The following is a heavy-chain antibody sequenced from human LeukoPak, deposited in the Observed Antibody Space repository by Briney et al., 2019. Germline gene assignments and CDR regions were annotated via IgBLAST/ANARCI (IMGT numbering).Heavy chain of an antibody. V-gene: IGHV4-39*01. CDR2: IYYSGST. D-gene: IGHD6-13*01. CDR1: GGSISSSSYY. Sequence: SETLSLTCTVSGGSISSSSYYWGWIRQPPGKGLEWIGSIYYSGSTYYNPSLKSRVTISVDTSKNQFSLKLSSVTAAGTAVYYCARIPYSSSWYGGYYYYMDVWGKGTTVTISS. J-gene: IGHJ6*03. CDR3: ARIPYSSSWYGGYYYYMDV.